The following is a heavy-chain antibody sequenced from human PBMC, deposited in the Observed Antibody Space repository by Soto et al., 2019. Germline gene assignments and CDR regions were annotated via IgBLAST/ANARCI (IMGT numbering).Heavy chain of an antibody. CDR1: GFTFSSYS. CDR3: ASRFDYYDSSGPTMTRYGMDV. Sequence: NPVGSLRLSCAASGFTFSSYSMNWVRQAPGKGLEWVSSISSSSSYIYYADSVKGRFTISRDNAKNSLYLQMNSLRAEDTAVYYCASRFDYYDSSGPTMTRYGMDVWGQGTTVTVSS. CDR2: ISSSSSYI. V-gene: IGHV3-21*01. D-gene: IGHD3-22*01. J-gene: IGHJ6*02.